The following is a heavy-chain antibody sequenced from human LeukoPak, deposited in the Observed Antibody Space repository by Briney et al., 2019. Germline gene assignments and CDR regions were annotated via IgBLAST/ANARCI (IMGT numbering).Heavy chain of an antibody. CDR2: ISSSGSTI. CDR3: ARGKGLSRRFNWFDP. V-gene: IGHV3-48*03. J-gene: IGHJ5*02. Sequence: GGSLRLSCAASGFTFSSYEMNWVRQAPGKGLEWVSYISSSGSTIYYADSVKGRFTISRDNAKNSLYLQMNSLRAEDTAVYYCARGKGLSRRFNWFDPWGQGTLVTVSS. D-gene: IGHD3-3*01. CDR1: GFTFSSYE.